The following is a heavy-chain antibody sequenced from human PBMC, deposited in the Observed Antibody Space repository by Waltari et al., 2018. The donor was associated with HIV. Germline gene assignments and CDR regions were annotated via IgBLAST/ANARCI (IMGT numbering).Heavy chain of an antibody. CDR1: GFSIDNYA. D-gene: IGHD1-26*01. CDR3: AKGGPLGATNYGMDV. CDR2: ISWNSART. V-gene: IGHV3-9*01. J-gene: IGHJ6*02. Sequence: EVQLVESGGGLVQPGRSLRLSCVASGFSIDNYAMHWVRQVPGQGLEWVSGISWNSARTTYGDSVKGRFTISRDNAKKTATLQMNSLRVEDTALYYCAKGGPLGATNYGMDVWGQGTTVTVSS.